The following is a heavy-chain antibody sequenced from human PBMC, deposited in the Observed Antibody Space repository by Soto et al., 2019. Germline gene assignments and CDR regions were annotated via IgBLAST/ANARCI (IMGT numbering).Heavy chain of an antibody. CDR3: AKAGKDIVVVPAAALEYYYYMDV. CDR1: GFTFSSYG. CDR2: ISYDGSNK. Sequence: VQLVESGGGVVQPGRSLRLSCAASGFTFSSYGMHWVRQAPGKGLEWLAVISYDGSNKYYAYSVKGRFTISRDNSKNTLYLQMNSLRAEDTAVYYCAKAGKDIVVVPAAALEYYYYMDVWGKGTTVTVSS. V-gene: IGHV3-30*18. D-gene: IGHD2-2*01. J-gene: IGHJ6*03.